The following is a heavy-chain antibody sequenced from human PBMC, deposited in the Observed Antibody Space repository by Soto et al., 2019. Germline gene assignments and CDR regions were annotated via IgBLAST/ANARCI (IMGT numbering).Heavy chain of an antibody. CDR3: VGDPFGVKPGKKKYAYYGLHV. D-gene: IGHD3-16*01. CDR2: ISSGSSYS. CDR1: GFTFSGYY. Sequence: QVQLVESGGGLVKPGGSLSLSCAASGFTFSGYYIGWVRQAPGKGLEWISYISSGSSYSNSAESVKGPFTIARDNAKTSLYVQMNIPRVEDTAVYYSVGDPFGVKPGKKKYAYYGLHVWGQGTTVTVSS. V-gene: IGHV3-11*06. J-gene: IGHJ6*01.